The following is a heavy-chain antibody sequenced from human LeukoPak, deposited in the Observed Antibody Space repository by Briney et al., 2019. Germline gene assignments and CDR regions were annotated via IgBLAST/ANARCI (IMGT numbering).Heavy chain of an antibody. V-gene: IGHV1-46*01. CDR3: ARDQEGFDY. Sequence: ASVKVSCKVSGYSFTSNYIHWVRQAPGQGLEWMGMIYPRDGSTSYAQRFQDRVTVTRDTSTSTVHMELSGLRSEDTAVYYCARDQEGFDYWGQGALVTVSS. CDR2: IYPRDGST. CDR1: GYSFTSNY. J-gene: IGHJ4*02.